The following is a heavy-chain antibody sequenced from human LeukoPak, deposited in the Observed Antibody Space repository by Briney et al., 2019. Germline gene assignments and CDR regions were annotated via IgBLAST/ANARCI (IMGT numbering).Heavy chain of an antibody. CDR3: ARDLFGTYDSDY. D-gene: IGHD5-12*01. J-gene: IGHJ4*02. Sequence: AGGSLRLSCEASGFIFSSYAMNWVRQAPGKGLEWLSYISAGSTIYYADSVKGRFTISRDNANNLLYLQMNSLRAEDTAVYYCARDLFGTYDSDYWGQGILVTVSS. CDR1: GFIFSSYA. CDR2: ISAGSTI. V-gene: IGHV3-48*01.